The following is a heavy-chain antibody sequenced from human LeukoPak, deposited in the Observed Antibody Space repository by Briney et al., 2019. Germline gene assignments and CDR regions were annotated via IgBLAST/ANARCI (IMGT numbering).Heavy chain of an antibody. J-gene: IGHJ5*02. CDR2: ISPDSGGT. Sequence: ASVKVSFKTSGYIFTNYYIHWVRQAPGQGLEWMGWISPDSGGTNYAQKFQGRVTMTRDASISTAYMELSRLRSDDTAVYYCARGRDYSGVTFNWFDPWGQGTLVTVSS. CDR3: ARGRDYSGVTFNWFDP. V-gene: IGHV1-2*02. D-gene: IGHD2-21*01. CDR1: GYIFTNYY.